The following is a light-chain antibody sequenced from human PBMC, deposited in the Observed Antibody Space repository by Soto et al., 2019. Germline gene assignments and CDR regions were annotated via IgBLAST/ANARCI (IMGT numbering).Light chain of an antibody. J-gene: IGKJ5*01. V-gene: IGKV3-11*01. CDR3: QQRSNWPPIT. CDR2: QTS. Sequence: PGQAHRLLIYQTSIRAAGIPARFSASGTGTDFTLTISDVQPEDFAVYYCQQRSNWPPITFGQGTRLEIK.